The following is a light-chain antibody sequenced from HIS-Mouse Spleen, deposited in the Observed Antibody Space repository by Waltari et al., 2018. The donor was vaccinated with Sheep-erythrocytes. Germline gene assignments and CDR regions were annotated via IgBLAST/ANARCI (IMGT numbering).Light chain of an antibody. CDR3: QVWDSSSDHYV. J-gene: IGLJ1*01. CDR1: NIGSKS. V-gene: IGLV3-21*03. Sequence: SYVLTQPPSVSVATGNTARLTCGGNNIGSKSVHLYPQKPGQAPVLVVYDDSDRPSGIPERFSGSNSGNTATLTISRVEAGDEADYYCQVWDSSSDHYVFGTGTKVTVL. CDR2: DDS.